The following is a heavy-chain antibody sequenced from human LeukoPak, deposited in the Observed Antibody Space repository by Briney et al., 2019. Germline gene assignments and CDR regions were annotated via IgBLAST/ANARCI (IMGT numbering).Heavy chain of an antibody. V-gene: IGHV3-20*04. Sequence: PGGSLRLSCAASGFTFSSYAMSWVRQAPGKGLEWVSGINWNGGSTGYADSVKGRFTISRDNAKNSLYLQMNSLRAEDTALYYCARDGDYGDYGGVIDYWGQGTLVTVSS. CDR2: INWNGGST. D-gene: IGHD4-17*01. CDR3: ARDGDYGDYGGVIDY. CDR1: GFTFSSYA. J-gene: IGHJ4*02.